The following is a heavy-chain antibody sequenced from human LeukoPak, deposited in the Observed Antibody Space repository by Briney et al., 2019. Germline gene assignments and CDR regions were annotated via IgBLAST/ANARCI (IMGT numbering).Heavy chain of an antibody. CDR2: TSAYDSNT. J-gene: IGHJ4*02. D-gene: IGHD2-8*01. V-gene: IGHV1-18*04. CDR1: GYTFTSYG. CDR3: ARDLCTNATCPLFDY. Sequence: ASVKVSCKASGYTFTSYGISWLRQAPGQGLEWVGWTSAYDSNTDYAQKFQGRVSMTTDTSTSTAYMELRSLRSDDTAVYYCARDLCTNATCPLFDYWGQGTLVTVSS.